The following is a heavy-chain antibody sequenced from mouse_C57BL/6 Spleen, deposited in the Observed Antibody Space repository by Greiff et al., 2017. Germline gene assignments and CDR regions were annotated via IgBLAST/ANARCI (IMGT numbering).Heavy chain of an antibody. CDR2: ISSGSSTI. J-gene: IGHJ4*01. V-gene: IGHV5-17*01. CDR3: AREEGYAMDY. Sequence: EVHLVESGGGLVKPGGSLKLSCAASGFTFSDYGMHWVRQAPEKGLEWVAYISSGSSTIYYADTVKGRFTISRDNAKNTLFLQMTSLRSEDTAMYYCAREEGYAMDYWGQGTSVTVSS. CDR1: GFTFSDYG.